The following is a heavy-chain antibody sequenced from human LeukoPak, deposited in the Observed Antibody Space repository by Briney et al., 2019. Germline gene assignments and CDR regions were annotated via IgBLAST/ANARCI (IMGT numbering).Heavy chain of an antibody. CDR2: IRAKTRNYAA. V-gene: IGHV3-73*01. D-gene: IGHD2-8*02. Sequence: GGSLRLSCAASGFTFSDSYMHWVRQASGKGLEWVGLIRAKTRNYAATYAESVKGRFTISRDDSKNTAYLQMNSLKMEDTAVYYCTRQNCTGGSCSYVDCWGQGTLVTVFS. J-gene: IGHJ4*02. CDR1: GFTFSDSY. CDR3: TRQNCTGGSCSYVDC.